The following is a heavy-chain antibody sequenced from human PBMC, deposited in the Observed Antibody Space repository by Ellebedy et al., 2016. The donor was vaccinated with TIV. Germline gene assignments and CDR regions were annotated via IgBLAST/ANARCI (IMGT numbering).Heavy chain of an antibody. CDR1: GLAFNSYT. D-gene: IGHD3-16*01. CDR2: ISGSASVT. Sequence: PGGSLRLSCVASGLAFNSYTLNWVRQAPGKGLEWVSYISGSASVTAYADSVKGRFTISRDNARTSLYLQMNSLRVDDTAMYYCARSYGARTSGPWGQGTLVTVSS. V-gene: IGHV3-48*04. J-gene: IGHJ5*02. CDR3: ARSYGARTSGP.